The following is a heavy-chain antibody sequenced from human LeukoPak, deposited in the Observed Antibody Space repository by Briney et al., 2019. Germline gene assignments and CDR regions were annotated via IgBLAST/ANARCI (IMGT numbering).Heavy chain of an antibody. Sequence: GGSLRLSCAASGFTFSSYAMSWVRQAPGMGLVWVSRIHSDGRSTDYADSVKGRFTISRDNAKNTLNLQMNSLRAEDTAVYYCARDPRGGTLDYWGQGALVTVSS. D-gene: IGHD3-10*01. CDR2: IHSDGRST. CDR3: ARDPRGGTLDY. V-gene: IGHV3-74*01. J-gene: IGHJ4*02. CDR1: GFTFSSYA.